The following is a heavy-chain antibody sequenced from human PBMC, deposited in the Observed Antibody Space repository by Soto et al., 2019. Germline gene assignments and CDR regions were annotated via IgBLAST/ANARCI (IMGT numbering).Heavy chain of an antibody. Sequence: PGGSLRLSCAASGFPVINTYLSWVRQAPGKGLEWVSVIYRDGRTYYADSVKGRFTISRDHSKNTLYLQMNSLRPEDTAVYYCTRDPVDSPVFDYWGQGTLVTVSS. D-gene: IGHD2-15*01. CDR1: GFPVINTY. J-gene: IGHJ4*02. CDR3: TRDPVDSPVFDY. CDR2: IYRDGRT. V-gene: IGHV3-66*01.